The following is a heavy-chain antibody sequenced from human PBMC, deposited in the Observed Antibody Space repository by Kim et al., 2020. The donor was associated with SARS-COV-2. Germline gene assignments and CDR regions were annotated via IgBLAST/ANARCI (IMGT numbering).Heavy chain of an antibody. Sequence: SETLSLTCAVYGGSFSGYYWSWIRQPPGKGLEWIGEINHSGSTNYNPSLKSRVTISVDTSKNQFSLKLSSVTAADTAVYYCARTLGYSSSYQGWGQGTLVTVSS. J-gene: IGHJ4*02. CDR3: ARTLGYSSSYQG. CDR1: GGSFSGYY. D-gene: IGHD6-13*01. CDR2: INHSGST. V-gene: IGHV4-34*01.